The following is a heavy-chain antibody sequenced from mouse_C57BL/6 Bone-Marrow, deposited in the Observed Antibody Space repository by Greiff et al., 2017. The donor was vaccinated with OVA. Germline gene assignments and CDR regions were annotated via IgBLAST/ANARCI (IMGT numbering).Heavy chain of an antibody. J-gene: IGHJ3*01. V-gene: IGHV1-4*01. Sequence: QVQLQQPGAELARPGASVKMSCKASGYTFTSYTMHWVKQRPGQGLEWIGYINPSSGYTKYNQKFKDKATLTADKSSSTAYMQLSSLTSEDSAVYYGAIEDGNWFAYWGQGTLVTVSA. CDR1: GYTFTSYT. CDR2: INPSSGYT. D-gene: IGHD2-1*01. CDR3: AIEDGNWFAY.